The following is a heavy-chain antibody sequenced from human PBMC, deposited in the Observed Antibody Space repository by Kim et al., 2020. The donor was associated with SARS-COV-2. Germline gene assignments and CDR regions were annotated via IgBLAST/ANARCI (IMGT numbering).Heavy chain of an antibody. V-gene: IGHV3-30-3*01. Sequence: GGSLRLSCAASGFTFSSYAMHWVRQAPGKGLEWVAVISYDGSNKYYADSVKGRFTISRDNSKNTLYLQMNSLRAEDTAVYYCARMTGRAPWGQGTLVTVS. J-gene: IGHJ5*02. CDR1: GFTFSSYA. D-gene: IGHD3-10*01. CDR3: ARMTGRAP. CDR2: ISYDGSNK.